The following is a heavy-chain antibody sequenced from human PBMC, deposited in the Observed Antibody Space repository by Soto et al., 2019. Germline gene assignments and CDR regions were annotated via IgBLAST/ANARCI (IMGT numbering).Heavy chain of an antibody. V-gene: IGHV3-64*01. J-gene: IGHJ4*02. CDR1: GFTFSSYD. D-gene: IGHD1-7*01. CDR3: VRRESGNYDY. Sequence: EVQLAESGGGMVQPGGSLRLSCVASGFTFSSYDMHWVRQAPGKGLEYVSSISSNGGTTYYGNSVKGRFTISRDNSKNTLYLQKGSLRAQDMAVYYCVRRESGNYDYWGQGTLVTVSS. CDR2: ISSNGGTT.